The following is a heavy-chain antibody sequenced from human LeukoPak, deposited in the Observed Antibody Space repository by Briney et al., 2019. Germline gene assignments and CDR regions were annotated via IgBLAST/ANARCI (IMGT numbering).Heavy chain of an antibody. CDR3: AVAYCGGDCYYYYAMDV. CDR1: GYTFTSYY. D-gene: IGHD2-21*02. J-gene: IGHJ6*02. Sequence: ASVKVSCKTSGYTFTSYYLHWVRQAPGQGLEWMGIINPSGGSTTYPQEFQGRVTMTRDPSTSTVYMELSSLRSEDTAVYYRAVAYCGGDCYYYYAMDVWGQGTTVIVSS. V-gene: IGHV1-46*03. CDR2: INPSGGST.